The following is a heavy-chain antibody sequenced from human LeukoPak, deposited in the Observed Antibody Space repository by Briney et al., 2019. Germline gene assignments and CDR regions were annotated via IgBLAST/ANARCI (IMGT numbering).Heavy chain of an antibody. D-gene: IGHD2-15*01. CDR2: INHSGST. Sequence: SETLSLTCAVYGGSFSGYYWSWIRQPPGKGLEWIGEINHSGSTNYNPSLQSRVTISVDTSKNQFSLKLSSVTAADTAVYYCARMQVVVAASWYYYYGMDVWGQGTTVTVSS. V-gene: IGHV4-34*01. CDR3: ARMQVVVAASWYYYYGMDV. CDR1: GGSFSGYY. J-gene: IGHJ6*02.